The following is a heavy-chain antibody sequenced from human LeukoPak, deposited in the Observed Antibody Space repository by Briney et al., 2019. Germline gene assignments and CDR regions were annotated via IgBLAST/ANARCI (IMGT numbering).Heavy chain of an antibody. V-gene: IGHV4-4*09. CDR3: ARHRYSSSWYV. CDR2: IYTSGST. J-gene: IGHJ4*02. Sequence: PSETLSLTCTVSGGSISSYYWSWIRQPPGKGLEWIGYIYTSGSTNYNPSPKSRVTISVDTSKNQFSLKLSSVTAADTAVYYCARHRYSSSWYVWGQGTLVTVSS. D-gene: IGHD6-13*01. CDR1: GGSISSYY.